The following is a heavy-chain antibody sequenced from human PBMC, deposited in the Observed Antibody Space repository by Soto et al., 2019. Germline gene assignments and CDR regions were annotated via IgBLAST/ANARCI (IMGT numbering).Heavy chain of an antibody. J-gene: IGHJ2*01. Sequence: EVQLVESGGGLVKPGGSLRLSCAASGFTFSSYSMNWVRQAPGKGLEWVSSISSSSSYIYYADSVKGRFTISRDNAKNSLYLQMNSLRAEDTAVYYCARDAYDSSGYYGSYWYFDLWGRGTLVTVSS. D-gene: IGHD3-22*01. V-gene: IGHV3-21*01. CDR3: ARDAYDSSGYYGSYWYFDL. CDR2: ISSSSSYI. CDR1: GFTFSSYS.